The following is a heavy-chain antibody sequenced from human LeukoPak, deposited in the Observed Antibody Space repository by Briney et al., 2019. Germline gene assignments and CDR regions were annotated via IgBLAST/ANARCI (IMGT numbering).Heavy chain of an antibody. D-gene: IGHD6-6*01. V-gene: IGHV4-34*01. Sequence: SETLSLTCAVYGGSFSGYYWSWIRQPPGKGLEWIGEINHSGSTNYNPSLKSRVTISVDTSKNQFSLKLSSVTAADTAVYYCARVRSVAARENFDYWGQGTLVTVSS. CDR2: INHSGST. CDR3: ARVRSVAARENFDY. CDR1: GGSFSGYY. J-gene: IGHJ4*02.